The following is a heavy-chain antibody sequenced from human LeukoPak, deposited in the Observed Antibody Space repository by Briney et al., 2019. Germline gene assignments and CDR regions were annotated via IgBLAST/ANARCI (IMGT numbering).Heavy chain of an antibody. V-gene: IGHV3-48*04. D-gene: IGHD3-10*01. Sequence: GGSLRLSCAASGFTFSSYSMNWVRQAPGKGLEWVSYISSSSSSTIYYADSVKGRFTISRDNAKNSLYLQMNSLRAEDTAVYYCARDMVRGVPFDYWGQGTLVTVSS. CDR3: ARDMVRGVPFDY. CDR2: ISSSSSSTI. J-gene: IGHJ4*02. CDR1: GFTFSSYS.